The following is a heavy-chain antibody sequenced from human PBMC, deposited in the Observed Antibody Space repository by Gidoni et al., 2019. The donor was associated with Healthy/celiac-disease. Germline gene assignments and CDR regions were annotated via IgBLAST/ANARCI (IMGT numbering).Heavy chain of an antibody. CDR1: GFPFRSYS. D-gene: IGHD3-3*01. Sequence: EVQLVESGGGLVKPGGSLRLSCAASGFPFRSYSMNWVRQAPGKGLEWVSSISSSSSYIYYADSVKGRFTISRDNAKNSLYLQMNSLRAEDTAVYYCARVSPDFWSGYRYGMDVWGQGTTVTVSS. CDR2: ISSSSSYI. V-gene: IGHV3-21*01. J-gene: IGHJ6*02. CDR3: ARVSPDFWSGYRYGMDV.